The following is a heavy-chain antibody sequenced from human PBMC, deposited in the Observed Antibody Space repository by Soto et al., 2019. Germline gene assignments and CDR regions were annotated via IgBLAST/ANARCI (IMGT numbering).Heavy chain of an antibody. Sequence: GGPMRLSCAASEFTFSDYYRSWILQDPGKGLEWVSYISSSGSTIYYADSVKGRFTISRDNAKNSLYLQMNSLRAEDTAVYYCARSTYSSGWFEDRAWFDPWGQGTLVTVSS. CDR1: EFTFSDYY. CDR3: ARSTYSSGWFEDRAWFDP. V-gene: IGHV3-11*01. D-gene: IGHD6-19*01. J-gene: IGHJ5*02. CDR2: ISSSGSTI.